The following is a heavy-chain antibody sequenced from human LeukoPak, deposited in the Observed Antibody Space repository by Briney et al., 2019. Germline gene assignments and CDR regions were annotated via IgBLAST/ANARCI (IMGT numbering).Heavy chain of an antibody. V-gene: IGHV4-59*01. CDR1: GGSISSYY. CDR3: ARAYYDILTGYYGFDY. D-gene: IGHD3-9*01. CDR2: IYYSGST. Sequence: SETLSLTCTVSGGSISSYYWSWIRQPPGKGLEWIGYIYYSGSTNYNPSFKSRVTISVDTSKNQFSLKLSSVTAADTAAYYCARAYYDILTGYYGFDYWGQGTLVTVSS. J-gene: IGHJ4*02.